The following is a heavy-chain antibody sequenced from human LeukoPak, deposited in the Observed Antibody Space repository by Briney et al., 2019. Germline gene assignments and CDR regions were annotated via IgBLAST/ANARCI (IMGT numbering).Heavy chain of an antibody. CDR1: GFTFSDYY. D-gene: IGHD6-13*01. J-gene: IGHJ4*02. CDR3: AREMGSSSWYGN. CDR2: ISSSGSTI. V-gene: IGHV3-11*01. Sequence: GGTLRLSCAASGFTFSDYYMSWIRQAPGKGLEWVSYISSSGSTIYYADPVRGRFTISKDNAKNSLYLQMNSLRAEDTAVYYCAREMGSSSWYGNWGQGTLVTVSS.